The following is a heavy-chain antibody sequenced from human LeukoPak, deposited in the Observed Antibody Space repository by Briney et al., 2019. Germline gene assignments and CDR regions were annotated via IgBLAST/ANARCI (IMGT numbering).Heavy chain of an antibody. CDR1: GGTFSSYA. CDR3: ARDPGTTAMVRYGMDV. CDR2: IIPIFGTA. D-gene: IGHD5-18*01. Sequence: GSSVKVSCKASGGTFSSYAISWVRQAPGQGLEWMGGIIPIFGTANYAQKFQGRVTITAEKSTSTAYMELSSLRSEDTAVYYCARDPGTTAMVRYGMDVWGKGTTVTVSS. V-gene: IGHV1-69*06. J-gene: IGHJ6*04.